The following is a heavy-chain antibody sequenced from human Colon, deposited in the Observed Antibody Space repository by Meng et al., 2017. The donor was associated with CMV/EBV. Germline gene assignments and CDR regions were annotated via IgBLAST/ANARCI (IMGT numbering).Heavy chain of an antibody. Sequence: AAGFLVCTLAVSWVRQAPGKGLGWVAGLSGSGVNAYHADSVGGRFTISRDNSKNTVFLQMDSLRVEDTAVYYCTKGQDYSNYWWFDPWGQGTLVTVSS. V-gene: IGHV3-23*01. CDR3: TKGQDYSNYWWFDP. CDR1: GFLVCTLA. J-gene: IGHJ5*02. D-gene: IGHD4-11*01. CDR2: LSGSGVNA.